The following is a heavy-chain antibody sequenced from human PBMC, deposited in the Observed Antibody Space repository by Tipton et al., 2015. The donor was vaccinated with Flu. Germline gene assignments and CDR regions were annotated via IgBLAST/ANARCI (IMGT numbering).Heavy chain of an antibody. CDR2: IYYSGST. V-gene: IGHV4-59*12. CDR3: ASGPGGRGPYGGGY. CDR1: GGSISSYY. D-gene: IGHD3-16*01. Sequence: TLSLTCTVSGGSISSYYWSWIRQPPGKGLEWIGYIYYSGSTNYNPSLKSRVTISVDTSKNQFSLKLSSVTAADTAVYYCASGPGGRGPYGGGYWGQGTLVTVSS. J-gene: IGHJ4*02.